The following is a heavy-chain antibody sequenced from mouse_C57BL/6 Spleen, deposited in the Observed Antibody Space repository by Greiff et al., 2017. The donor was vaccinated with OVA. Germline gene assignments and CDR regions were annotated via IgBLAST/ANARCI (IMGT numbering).Heavy chain of an antibody. CDR2: IYPGDGDT. Sequence: QVHVKQSGPELVKPGASVKISCKASGYAFSSSWMNWVKQRPGKGLEWIGRIYPGDGDTNYNGKFKGKATLTADKSSSTAYMQLSSLTSEDSAVYFCARYHYGSSLWYFDVWGTGTTVTVSS. D-gene: IGHD1-1*01. CDR1: GYAFSSSW. J-gene: IGHJ1*03. CDR3: ARYHYGSSLWYFDV. V-gene: IGHV1-82*01.